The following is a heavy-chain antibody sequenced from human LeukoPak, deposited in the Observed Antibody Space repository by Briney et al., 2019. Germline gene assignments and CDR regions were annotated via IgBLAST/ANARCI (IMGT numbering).Heavy chain of an antibody. J-gene: IGHJ2*01. CDR1: GFTFSSYW. CDR3: ARDHRGKYGYRYFDV. Sequence: GGSLRLSCAASGFTFSSYWMHWVRQVPGKGLVWVSRITRDASSTTYADPVKGRFTISRDNAKNSLYLQMNSLRAEDTAVYFCARDHRGKYGYRYFDVWGRGTLVTVSS. CDR2: ITRDASST. D-gene: IGHD5-18*01. V-gene: IGHV3-74*01.